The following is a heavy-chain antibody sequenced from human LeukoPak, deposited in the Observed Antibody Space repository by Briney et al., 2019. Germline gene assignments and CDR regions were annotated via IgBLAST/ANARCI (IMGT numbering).Heavy chain of an antibody. Sequence: GGSLRLSCAASGFTVNNNYMSWARQAPGKGLEWVSVIQSGGGTYYADSVKGRFTTSRDSSKNTLYLQMNSLRAEDTAVYYCEGFYFDNTGLAFDFWSQGTLVTVSS. CDR2: IQSGGGT. CDR3: EGFYFDNTGLAFDF. CDR1: GFTVNNNY. J-gene: IGHJ4*02. V-gene: IGHV3-66*01. D-gene: IGHD3-22*01.